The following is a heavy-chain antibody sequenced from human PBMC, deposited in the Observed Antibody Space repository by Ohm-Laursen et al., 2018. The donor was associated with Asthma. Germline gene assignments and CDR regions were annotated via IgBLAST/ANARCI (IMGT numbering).Heavy chain of an antibody. V-gene: IGHV4-31*02. J-gene: IGHJ4*02. CDR2: IYHTGNT. Sequence: TLSLTCTVSGDSISSGDNYWGWIRQHPGKGLDWIGYIYHTGNTYYNPSLKSRFTISVDTSKNQFSLRLSSVTAADTAVYYCARARHTSYEESSGYYCFDYWGQGNLVTVSS. CDR3: ARARHTSYEESSGYYCFDY. D-gene: IGHD3-22*01. CDR1: GDSISSGDNY.